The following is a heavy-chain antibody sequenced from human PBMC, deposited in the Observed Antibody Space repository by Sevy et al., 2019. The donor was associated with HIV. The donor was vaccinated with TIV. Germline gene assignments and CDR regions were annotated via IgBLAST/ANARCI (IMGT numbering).Heavy chain of an antibody. Sequence: GGSLRLSCAASGFTFSSYWMRWVRQAPGKGLVWVSRINSDGSSTSYADSVKGRFTISRDNAKNTLYLQMNSLRAEDTAVYYCARDCIAGRFDPWGQGTLVTVSS. J-gene: IGHJ5*02. CDR3: ARDCIAGRFDP. CDR2: INSDGSST. V-gene: IGHV3-74*01. CDR1: GFTFSSYW. D-gene: IGHD6-13*01.